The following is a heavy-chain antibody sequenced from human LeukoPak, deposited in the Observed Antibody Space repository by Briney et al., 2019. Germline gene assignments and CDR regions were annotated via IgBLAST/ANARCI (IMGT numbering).Heavy chain of an antibody. CDR3: ARGVGDFWSGYPKYYFDY. D-gene: IGHD3-3*01. J-gene: IGHJ4*02. CDR2: IYHSGST. CDR1: GGSISSYY. Sequence: SETLSLTCTVSGGSISSYYWSWIRQPPGKGLEWIGYIYHSGSTYYNPSLKSRVTISVDRSKNQFSLKLSSVTAADTAVYYCARGVGDFWSGYPKYYFDYWGQGTLVTVSS. V-gene: IGHV4-59*12.